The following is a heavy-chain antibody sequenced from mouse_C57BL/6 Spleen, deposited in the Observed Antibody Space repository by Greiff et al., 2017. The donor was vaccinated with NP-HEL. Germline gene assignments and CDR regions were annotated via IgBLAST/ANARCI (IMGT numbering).Heavy chain of an antibody. CDR2: ISDGGSYT. Sequence: VKLVESGGGLVKPGGSLKLSCAASGFTFSSYAMSWVRQTPEKRLEWVATISDGGSYTYYPDNVKGRFTISRDNAKNNLYLQMSQLKSEDTAMYYCARSVTPYYAMDYWGQGTSVTVSS. CDR3: ARSVTPYYAMDY. J-gene: IGHJ4*01. V-gene: IGHV5-4*03. CDR1: GFTFSSYA. D-gene: IGHD2-2*01.